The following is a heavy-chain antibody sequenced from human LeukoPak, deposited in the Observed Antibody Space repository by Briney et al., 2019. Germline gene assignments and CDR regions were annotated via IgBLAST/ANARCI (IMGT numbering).Heavy chain of an antibody. J-gene: IGHJ6*03. V-gene: IGHV4-38-2*01. CDR2: IYHSGST. Sequence: SETLSLTCAVSGYSISSGYYWGWIRQPPGKGLEWIGSIYHSGSTYYTPSLKSRVTISVDTSKNQFSLKLSSVTAADTAVDYCASHQGYYYYMDVWGKGTTVTVSS. CDR3: ASHQGYYYYMDV. CDR1: GYSISSGYY.